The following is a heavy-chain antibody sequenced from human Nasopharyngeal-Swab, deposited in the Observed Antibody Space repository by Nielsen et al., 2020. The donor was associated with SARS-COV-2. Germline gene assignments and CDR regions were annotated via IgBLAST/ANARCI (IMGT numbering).Heavy chain of an antibody. J-gene: IGHJ6*03. CDR1: GGSISSSSYY. V-gene: IGHV4-39*07. Sequence: SETLSLTCSVSGGSISSSSYYWGWIRQPPGKGLEWIGSIYRSGTTYYNPSLKSRVTISVDTSKSQFSLNLNSVTAADTAVYYCARGQGRSIWEWGYYYHYTDVWGIGTTVTVSS. CDR2: IYRSGTT. D-gene: IGHD6-13*01. CDR3: ARGQGRSIWEWGYYYHYTDV.